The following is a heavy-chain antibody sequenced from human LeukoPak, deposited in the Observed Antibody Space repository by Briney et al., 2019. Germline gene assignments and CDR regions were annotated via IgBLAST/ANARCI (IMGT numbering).Heavy chain of an antibody. D-gene: IGHD7-27*01. CDR1: GYSFTSYW. CDR2: IGGSGGDI. CDR3: AIDPNWGIHY. Sequence: GESLKISCKGSGYSFTSYWIGWVRQPPGKGLEWVSIIGGSGGDIHYADSVKGRFTISRDNSKNTLYLQMNSLRVEDTAIYYCAIDPNWGIHYWGQGVLVTVSS. J-gene: IGHJ4*02. V-gene: IGHV3-23*01.